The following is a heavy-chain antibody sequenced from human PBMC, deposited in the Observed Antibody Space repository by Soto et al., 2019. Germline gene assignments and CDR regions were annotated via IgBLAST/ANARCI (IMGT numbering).Heavy chain of an antibody. Sequence: GPLGPSCVTSGCTYRNHAMTGVRQAPGKGLEWVSGISGSGTMKYYADSVRGRFFISRENAKNTLHLQMDNLRVDDTAVYYCAKEAEENEQVPIPGDNWGQGTPVTVYS. D-gene: IGHD2-2*02. V-gene: IGHV3-23*01. J-gene: IGHJ4*02. CDR2: ISGSGTMK. CDR1: GCTYRNHA. CDR3: AKEAEENEQVPIPGDN.